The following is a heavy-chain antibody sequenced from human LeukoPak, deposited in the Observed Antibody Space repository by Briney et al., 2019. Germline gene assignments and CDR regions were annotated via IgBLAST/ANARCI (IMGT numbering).Heavy chain of an antibody. CDR1: GFTFSSYA. Sequence: PGGSLRLSCAASGFTFSSYAMSWVRQAPGKGLEWVSAISGSGGSTYYADSVKGRFTISRDNSKNTLYLQMNSLRAEDTAVYYCRGIVVVKEAFDIWGQGTMVTVSS. J-gene: IGHJ3*02. CDR3: RGIVVVKEAFDI. D-gene: IGHD2-21*01. CDR2: ISGSGGST. V-gene: IGHV3-23*01.